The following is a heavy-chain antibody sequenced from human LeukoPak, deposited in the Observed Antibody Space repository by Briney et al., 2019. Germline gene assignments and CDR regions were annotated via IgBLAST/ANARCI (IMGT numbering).Heavy chain of an antibody. CDR1: GFTFSYYW. Sequence: PGGSLRLSCAASGFTFSYYWMHWVRQAPGKGLVGVSHINSDGSSTSYADSVKGRFTISRDNAKNTLYLQMNSLRAEDTAVYYCARVRTNTYGFDYWGQGNLVTVSS. CDR3: ARVRTNTYGFDY. J-gene: IGHJ4*02. D-gene: IGHD5-18*01. V-gene: IGHV3-74*01. CDR2: INSDGSST.